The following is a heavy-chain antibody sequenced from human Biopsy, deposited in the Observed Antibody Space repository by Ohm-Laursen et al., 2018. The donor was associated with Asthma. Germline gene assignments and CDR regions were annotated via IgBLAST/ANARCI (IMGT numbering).Heavy chain of an antibody. J-gene: IGHJ4*02. D-gene: IGHD4/OR15-4a*01. CDR2: ISWNSRSI. Sequence: SLRLSCTASGLNFEDYVMHWVRQAPGKGLEWVSGISWNSRSIGYGDSVKGRFTISRDNTKNSLYLQMNSLSPEDTAMYYCRALPTRTMYFDSWGQGTLVTVPS. CDR1: GLNFEDYV. V-gene: IGHV3-9*01. CDR3: RALPTRTMYFDS.